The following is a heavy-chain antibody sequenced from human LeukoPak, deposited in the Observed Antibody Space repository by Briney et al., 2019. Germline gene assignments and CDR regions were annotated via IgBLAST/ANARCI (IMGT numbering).Heavy chain of an antibody. CDR2: ISGSAGGS. D-gene: IGHD3-16*01. J-gene: IGHJ5*02. V-gene: IGHV3-23*01. CDR1: GFTFRLYA. Sequence: GGSLRLSCAASGFTFRLYAMNWVRQAPGKGLEWVSAISGSAGGSFYADSVKGRFTISRDNSNNTLHLQMSSLRAEDTAIYYCAKDRGPYVGIASNWFDPWGQGTLVIVSS. CDR3: AKDRGPYVGIASNWFDP.